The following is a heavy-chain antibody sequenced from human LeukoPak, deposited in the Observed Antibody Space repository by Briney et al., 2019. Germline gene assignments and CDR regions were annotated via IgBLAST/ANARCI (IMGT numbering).Heavy chain of an antibody. CDR2: ISPNSGGT. D-gene: IGHD3/OR15-3a*01. CDR3: ARGHIFDFAF. Sequence: APLKVSSTASGYTFTAYYLYWVRQAPGQGLELMGWISPNSGGTKYAQNFQGRVTMTRDTSISTVYMELSRLSYDDTAVYYCARGHIFDFAFWGQGTLVTVSS. J-gene: IGHJ4*02. CDR1: GYTFTAYY. V-gene: IGHV1-2*02.